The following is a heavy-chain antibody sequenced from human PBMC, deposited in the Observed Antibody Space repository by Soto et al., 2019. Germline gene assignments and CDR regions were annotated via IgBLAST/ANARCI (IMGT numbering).Heavy chain of an antibody. Sequence: ASVKVSCKASGGTFSSYAISWVRQAPGQRLEWMGWINAGNGNTKYSQKFQGRVTITRDTSASTAYMELSSLRSEDTAVYYCARDDFYYYGMDVWGQGTTVTVSS. V-gene: IGHV1-3*01. J-gene: IGHJ6*02. CDR2: INAGNGNT. CDR1: GGTFSSYA. CDR3: ARDDFYYYGMDV.